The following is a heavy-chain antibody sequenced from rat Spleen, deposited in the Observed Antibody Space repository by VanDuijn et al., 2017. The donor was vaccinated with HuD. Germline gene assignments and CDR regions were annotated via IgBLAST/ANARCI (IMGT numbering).Heavy chain of an antibody. V-gene: IGHV5-29*01. CDR2: ISSDGGRN. J-gene: IGHJ2*01. CDR3: ASHLIVRACLRWSGYFGY. D-gene: IGHD4-1*01. CDR1: GFTFSDYY. Sequence: EVQLVESDGGLVQPGRSLKLSCAASGFTFSDYYMAWVRQAPTKGLEWVATISSDGGRNFYRDSVKGRFTISRHNAKSSLYLQMDSLRSGDTATYYTASHLIVRACLRWSGYFGYWSQGVMVTGSS.